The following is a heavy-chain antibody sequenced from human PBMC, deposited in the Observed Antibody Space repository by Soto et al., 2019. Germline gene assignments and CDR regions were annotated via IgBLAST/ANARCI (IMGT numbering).Heavy chain of an antibody. D-gene: IGHD2-15*01. CDR2: INAGNGNT. J-gene: IGHJ4*02. Sequence: GASVKVSCKASGYTFTSYAMHWVRQAPGQRLEWMGWINAGNGNTKYSQKFQGRVTITRDTSASTAYMELSSLRSEDTAVYCCARGPGGPDGPGDYWGQGTLVTVSS. CDR3: ARGPGGPDGPGDY. CDR1: GYTFTSYA. V-gene: IGHV1-3*01.